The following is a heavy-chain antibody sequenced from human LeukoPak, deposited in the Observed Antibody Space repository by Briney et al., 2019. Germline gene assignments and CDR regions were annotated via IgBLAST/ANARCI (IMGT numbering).Heavy chain of an antibody. CDR1: GFTFSNAW. CDR2: IRSKTYGGTT. D-gene: IGHD1-26*01. J-gene: IGHJ4*02. CDR3: TKVEWELPRN. V-gene: IGHV3-49*04. Sequence: PGGSLRLSCAASGFTFSNAWMSWVRQAPGKGLEWVGFIRSKTYGGTTEYDASVKDRFTISRDDSKSIAYLQMNSLKTEDTGVYYCTKVEWELPRNWGQGTLVTVST.